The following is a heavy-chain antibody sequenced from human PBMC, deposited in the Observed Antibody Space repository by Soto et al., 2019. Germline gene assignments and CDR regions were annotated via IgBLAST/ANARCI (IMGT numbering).Heavy chain of an antibody. D-gene: IGHD3-22*01. CDR3: ANHLGRYYDQTGRDALDI. CDR1: GLNFDDYA. J-gene: IGHJ3*02. V-gene: IGHV3-9*01. Sequence: GGCLRLSCTAFGLNFDDYAMYWVRQAPGKGLEWVSGISWNSGNRDYGDSVKGRFTISRDNAKDSLFLQMNSLRPEDTALYYCANHLGRYYDQTGRDALDIWGEAIMVPVSS. CDR2: ISWNSGNR.